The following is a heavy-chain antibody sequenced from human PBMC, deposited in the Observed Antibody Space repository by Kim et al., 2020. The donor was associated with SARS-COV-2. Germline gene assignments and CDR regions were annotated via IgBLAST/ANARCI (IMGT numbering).Heavy chain of an antibody. CDR3: ARGSGWAFDF. V-gene: IGHV1-3*04. CDR2: ISIGNDNT. CDR1: GYTFINYV. Sequence: ASVKVSCKASGYTFINYVMHWVRQAPGQRPEWMGLISIGNDNTKFSQKFQGRVTITRDTSASTAYMELTSLRSEDTAIYYCARGSGWAFDFGGQGTRLTVAS. D-gene: IGHD6-19*01. J-gene: IGHJ4*02.